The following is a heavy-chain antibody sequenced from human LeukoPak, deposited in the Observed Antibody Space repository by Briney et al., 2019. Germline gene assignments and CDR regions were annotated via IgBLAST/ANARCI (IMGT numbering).Heavy chain of an antibody. D-gene: IGHD5-24*01. CDR1: GYTFTGYY. V-gene: IGHV1-2*02. CDR2: INPNSGGT. Sequence: GASVKVSCKASGYTFTGYYMHWVRQAPGQGLEWMGWINPNSGGTNYAQKFQGRVTMTRDTSISTAYMELSRLRSDDTAVYYCARDWEDGYNSFDYWGQGTLVTVSS. CDR3: ARDWEDGYNSFDY. J-gene: IGHJ4*02.